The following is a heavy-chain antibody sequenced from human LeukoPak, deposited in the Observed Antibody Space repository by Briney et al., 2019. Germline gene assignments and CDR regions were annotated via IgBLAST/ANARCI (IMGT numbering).Heavy chain of an antibody. V-gene: IGHV1-8*01. J-gene: IGHJ6*03. CDR1: GYTFTSYD. Sequence: GASVKVSCKASGYTFTSYDINWVLQATGQGLEWMGWMNPNSGNTGYAQKFQGRVTMTRNTSISTAYMELSSLRSEDTAVYYCARHLIGRWLRFNSVANYYYYMDVWGKGTTVTVSS. CDR2: MNPNSGNT. D-gene: IGHD5-12*01. CDR3: ARHLIGRWLRFNSVANYYYYMDV.